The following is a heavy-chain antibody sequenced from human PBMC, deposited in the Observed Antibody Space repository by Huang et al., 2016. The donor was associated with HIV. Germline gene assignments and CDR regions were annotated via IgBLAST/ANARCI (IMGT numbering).Heavy chain of an antibody. CDR1: GYSFSDYA. CDR3: ARDARELRDYLVRFNWFAP. V-gene: IGHV7-4-1*02. Sequence: QVQLVQSGSEFKKPGASVRVSCKASGYSFSDYAVNWVRQSPGQGLEWMGGINTKTGNATYVQGFRGRFVFSLDTSVKTAYLNISSLKTEDAAVYYCARDARELRDYLVRFNWFAPWGQGTLVTVSS. D-gene: IGHD1-7*01. J-gene: IGHJ5*02. CDR2: INTKTGNA.